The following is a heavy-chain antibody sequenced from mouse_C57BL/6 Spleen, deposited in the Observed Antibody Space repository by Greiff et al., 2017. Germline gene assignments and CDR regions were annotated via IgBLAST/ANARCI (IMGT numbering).Heavy chain of an antibody. V-gene: IGHV14-2*01. CDR1: GFNIKDYY. D-gene: IGHD1-1*01. CDR2: IDPEDGET. J-gene: IGHJ1*03. Sequence: VHVKQSGAELVKPGASVKLSCTASGFNIKDYYMHWVKQRTEQGLEWIGRIDPEDGETKYAPKFQGKATITADTSSNTAYLQLSSLTSEDTAVYYCARLTTELYWYFDVWGTGTTVTVSS. CDR3: ARLTTELYWYFDV.